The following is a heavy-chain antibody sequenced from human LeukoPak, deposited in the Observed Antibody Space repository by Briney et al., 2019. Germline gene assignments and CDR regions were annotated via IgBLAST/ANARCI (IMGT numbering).Heavy chain of an antibody. V-gene: IGHV1-46*01. J-gene: IGHJ6*02. CDR1: GYTFTSYY. CDR2: INPSGGST. D-gene: IGHD2-15*01. Sequence: ASVKVSCKASGYTFTSYYMHWVRQAPGQGLEWMGIINPSGGSTSYAQKFQGRVTMTRDTSTNTVYMELSSLRSEDTAVYYCASVGGGGYLYDYYGMDVWGQGTTVTVSS. CDR3: ASVGGGGYLYDYYGMDV.